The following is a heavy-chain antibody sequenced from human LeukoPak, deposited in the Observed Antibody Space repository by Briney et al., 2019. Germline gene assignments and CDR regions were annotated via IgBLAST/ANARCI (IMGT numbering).Heavy chain of an antibody. CDR1: GYTFTAYY. CDR3: ARAPRGTVTQFDY. V-gene: IGHV1-2*02. D-gene: IGHD4-17*01. Sequence: ASAKLSCKASGYTFTAYYIHWVRQAPGQGLEWMGWINPNSGGTNYAQKFQGRVTMTRDTSISTAYMELSRLRSDDTAVYYCARAPRGTVTQFDYWGQGTLVTVSS. CDR2: INPNSGGT. J-gene: IGHJ4*02.